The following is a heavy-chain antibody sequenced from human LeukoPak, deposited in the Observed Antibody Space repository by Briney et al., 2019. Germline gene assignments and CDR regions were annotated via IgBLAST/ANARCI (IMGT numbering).Heavy chain of an antibody. CDR2: IGGSGGST. CDR3: AKDAPTVRGYYGSGSYYWPYFDY. V-gene: IGHV3-23*01. D-gene: IGHD3-10*01. Sequence: GGSLRLSCAASGFTFSSYAMSWVRQAPGRGLDWVSAIGGSGGSTYYADSVKGRFTISRDNSKSTLYLQMNSLRAEDTAVYYCAKDAPTVRGYYGSGSYYWPYFDYWGQGTLVTVSS. CDR1: GFTFSSYA. J-gene: IGHJ4*02.